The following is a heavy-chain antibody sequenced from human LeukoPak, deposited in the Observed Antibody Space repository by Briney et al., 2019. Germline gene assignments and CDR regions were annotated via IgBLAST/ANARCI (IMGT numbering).Heavy chain of an antibody. V-gene: IGHV3-23*01. J-gene: IGHJ3*02. CDR3: ASPYYDILRAAFDI. CDR2: ISDSGGGT. CDR1: GFTFSSYA. D-gene: IGHD3-9*01. Sequence: GGSLRLSCAASGFTFSSYAMSWVRQAPGTGLEWVSAISDSGGGTYYAASVRGRFTISRDNSKNTLYLQMNSLRAEDTAVYYCASPYYDILRAAFDIWGQGTMVTVSS.